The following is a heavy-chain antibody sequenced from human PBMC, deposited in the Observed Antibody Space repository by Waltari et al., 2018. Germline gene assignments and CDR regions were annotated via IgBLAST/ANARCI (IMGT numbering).Heavy chain of an antibody. J-gene: IGHJ6*03. CDR1: GGSYSDYH. V-gene: IGHV4-34*02. D-gene: IGHD1-26*01. Sequence: QVQLQKLGAGLLKPSETLYLTCAVYGGSYSDYHWSWIRQSPGKGPKWIGEIDHGGITIYNPSPKSRVSMSIDTSKNHFSLNLTSVTAADTAVYFCARSAVGATRPIQYCYMDVWGKGTTVTVSS. CDR3: ARSAVGATRPIQYCYMDV. CDR2: IDHGGIT.